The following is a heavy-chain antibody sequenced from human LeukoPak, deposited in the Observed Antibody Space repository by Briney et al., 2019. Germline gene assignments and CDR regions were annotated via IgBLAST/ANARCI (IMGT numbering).Heavy chain of an antibody. J-gene: IGHJ4*02. D-gene: IGHD6-13*01. CDR1: GFSLTTSGVC. CDR3: AHSHGYGSSWSGFDS. Sequence: GSGPALVRPTQTLTLACTFSGFSLTTSGVCVSWIRQPPGKALEWLARIDWDDEKRHSPSLKSRLTITKDTSKNQVVLTMTNMDPVDTATYYCAHSHGYGSSWSGFDSWGQGTLVTVSS. CDR2: IDWDDEK. V-gene: IGHV2-5*08.